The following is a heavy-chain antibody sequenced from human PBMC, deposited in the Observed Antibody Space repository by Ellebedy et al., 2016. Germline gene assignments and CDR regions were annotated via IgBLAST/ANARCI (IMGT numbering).Heavy chain of an antibody. D-gene: IGHD6-19*01. V-gene: IGHV4-59*01. J-gene: IGHJ4*02. CDR3: VRVDAVASEYFDL. Sequence: SETLSLTCTVSGGSISRYYWSWIRQPPGKGLEWIGYIYYSGSTNYNPSLKSRLTISVDTSKNQFSLKLSSVTAADTAVYYCVRVDAVASEYFDLWGQGALVTVSS. CDR1: GGSISRYY. CDR2: IYYSGST.